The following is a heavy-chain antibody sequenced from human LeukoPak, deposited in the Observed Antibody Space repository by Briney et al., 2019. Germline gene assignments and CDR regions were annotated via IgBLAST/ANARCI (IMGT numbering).Heavy chain of an antibody. V-gene: IGHV3-74*01. J-gene: IGHJ4*02. CDR2: IKNDGSST. Sequence: GGSLRLSCAASGFTFSSYWMHWVRQAPGKGLMWVSCIKNDGSSTTYADSVKGRFTISRDNAKNTLFLQMNSPRAQDTAVYYCARVGVGRFGELLSVDFWGQGTLVTVSS. CDR1: GFTFSSYW. CDR3: ARVGVGRFGELLSVDF. D-gene: IGHD3-10*01.